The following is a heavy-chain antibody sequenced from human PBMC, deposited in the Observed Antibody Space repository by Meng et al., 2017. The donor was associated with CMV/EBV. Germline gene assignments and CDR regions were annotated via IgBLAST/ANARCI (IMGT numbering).Heavy chain of an antibody. Sequence: ASVKVSCKASGYTFTGYYMHRVRQVPGQGLEWMGCINPNSGGTRYAQKFQGRVTMTRDMSINTGYMELSRLRLDDTAIYYCARAGVPGWGQGTLVTVSS. CDR1: GYTFTGYY. D-gene: IGHD2-8*01. V-gene: IGHV1-2*02. J-gene: IGHJ4*02. CDR3: ARAGVPG. CDR2: INPNSGGT.